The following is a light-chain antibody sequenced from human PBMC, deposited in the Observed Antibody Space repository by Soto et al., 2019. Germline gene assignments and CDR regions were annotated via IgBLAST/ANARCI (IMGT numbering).Light chain of an antibody. CDR1: SSDVGGYNY. V-gene: IGLV2-14*01. Sequence: QSALTQPASVSGSPGQSITISCTGTSSDVGGYNYVSWYKQHPGKVPKLMIYEVSNRPSGVSNRFSGSKSGNTASLTISGLQAEDEADYYCSSYTSSSTPDVFGTGTKLTVL. CDR2: EVS. CDR3: SSYTSSSTPDV. J-gene: IGLJ1*01.